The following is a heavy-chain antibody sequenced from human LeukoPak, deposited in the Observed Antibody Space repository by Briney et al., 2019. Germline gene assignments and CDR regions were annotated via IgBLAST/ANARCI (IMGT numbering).Heavy chain of an antibody. Sequence: SGGSLRLSCAASGFTFSSSAMSWVRQAPGKGLEWVSAISNNGGYTYYADSVQGRFTISRDNSKSTLCLQMNSLRAEDTAVYYCARVGYTSGWYRNWGQGTLVTVSS. CDR1: GFTFSSSA. D-gene: IGHD6-19*01. CDR2: ISNNGGYT. V-gene: IGHV3-23*01. J-gene: IGHJ4*02. CDR3: ARVGYTSGWYRN.